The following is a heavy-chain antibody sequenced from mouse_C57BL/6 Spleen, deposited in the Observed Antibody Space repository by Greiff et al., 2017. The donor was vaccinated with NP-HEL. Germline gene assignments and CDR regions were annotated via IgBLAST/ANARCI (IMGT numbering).Heavy chain of an antibody. CDR3: ARNEGGYLDY. J-gene: IGHJ2*01. CDR2: IWSGGST. CDR1: GFSLTSYG. Sequence: QVQLKESGPGLVQPSQSLSITCTVSGFSLTSYGVHWVRQSPGKGLEWLGVIWSGGSTDYNAAFISRLSISKDNSKSQVFFKMNSLHADDTAIYYCARNEGGYLDYWGQGTTLTVSS. V-gene: IGHV2-2*01.